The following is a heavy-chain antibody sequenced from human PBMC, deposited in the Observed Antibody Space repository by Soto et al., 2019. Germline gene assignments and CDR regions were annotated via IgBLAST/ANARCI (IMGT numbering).Heavy chain of an antibody. Sequence: EVQLLESGGTLVQPGGSLRLSCAASGFTFSSFAMSWVRQAPGKGLEWVSGISGVGGNTYYADSVKGRFTISRDNSKNTLHLQMNSLRAEDTAVYYCAKDGWNFPPGPWGQGTLVTVSS. D-gene: IGHD1-7*01. J-gene: IGHJ5*02. CDR2: ISGVGGNT. CDR3: AKDGWNFPPGP. CDR1: GFTFSSFA. V-gene: IGHV3-23*01.